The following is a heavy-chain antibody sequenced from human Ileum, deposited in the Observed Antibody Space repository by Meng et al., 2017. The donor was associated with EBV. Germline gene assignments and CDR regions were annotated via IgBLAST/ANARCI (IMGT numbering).Heavy chain of an antibody. D-gene: IGHD2-15*01. CDR3: IRNLGYCSGGSCA. CDR2: IRSKAYSSAT. V-gene: IGHV3-73*02. Sequence: VRQVGSGGGLVLPGGSLKLSCAASGFTFSGSTMHWVRQASGKGLEWVGRIRSKAYSSATAYAASVKGRFTISRDDSKNTAYLQMNSLKTEDTAVYYCIRNLGYCSGGSCAWGQGTLVTVSS. CDR1: GFTFSGST. J-gene: IGHJ5*02.